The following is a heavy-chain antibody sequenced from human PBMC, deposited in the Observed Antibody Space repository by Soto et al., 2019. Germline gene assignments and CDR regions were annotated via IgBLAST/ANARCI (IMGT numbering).Heavy chain of an antibody. V-gene: IGHV3-23*01. D-gene: IGHD2-2*01. CDR1: GFTFSSYA. Sequence: GGSLRLSCAASGFTFSSYAMSWVRQAPGKGLEWVSAISGSGGSTYYADSVKGRFTISRDNSKNTLYLQMNSLRAEDTAVYYWAKDPHQLELLFDYWGQGTLVTVSS. CDR3: AKDPHQLELLFDY. J-gene: IGHJ4*02. CDR2: ISGSGGST.